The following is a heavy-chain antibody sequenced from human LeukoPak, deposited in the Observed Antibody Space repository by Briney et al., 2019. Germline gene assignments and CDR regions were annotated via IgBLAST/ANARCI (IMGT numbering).Heavy chain of an antibody. CDR2: INHSGST. J-gene: IGHJ5*02. CDR1: GGSFSGYY. Sequence: SETLSLTCAAYGGSFSGYYWSWIRQPPGKGLEWIGEINHSGSTNYNPSLKSRVTISVDTSKNQFSLKLSSVTAADTAVYYCARRAARQQLVRNWFDPWGQGTLVTVSS. V-gene: IGHV4-34*01. CDR3: ARRAARQQLVRNWFDP. D-gene: IGHD6-13*01.